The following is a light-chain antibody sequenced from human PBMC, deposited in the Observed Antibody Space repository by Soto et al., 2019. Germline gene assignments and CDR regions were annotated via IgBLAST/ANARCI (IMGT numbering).Light chain of an antibody. V-gene: IGKV1-27*01. Sequence: DIQITQSPSSLSASVGDRVTLTCRASQDINIYLAWYQQKPGKVPKLLMYAASTLQVGVPSRFSGSGSGTDFTLTISSLQPEDVAIYYCQKYNSAPLTFGQGTRLEIK. J-gene: IGKJ5*01. CDR2: AAS. CDR3: QKYNSAPLT. CDR1: QDINIY.